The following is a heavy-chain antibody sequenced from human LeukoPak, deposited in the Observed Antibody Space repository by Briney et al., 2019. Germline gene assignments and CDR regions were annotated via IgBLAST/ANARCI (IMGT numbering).Heavy chain of an antibody. CDR2: IAHDGTR. D-gene: IGHD2/OR15-2a*01. CDR1: GGSIDMTNY. J-gene: IGHJ4*02. CDR3: TRENRPFCPFAY. V-gene: IGHV4-4*02. Sequence: SETLSLTCGVSGGSIDMTNYWSWVRQAPGKGLEWIGEIAHDGTRDYNASLRSRVAMSLDRANNQFSLSLTSVTAADTAVYYCTRENRPFCPFAYWGQGVLVTVSS.